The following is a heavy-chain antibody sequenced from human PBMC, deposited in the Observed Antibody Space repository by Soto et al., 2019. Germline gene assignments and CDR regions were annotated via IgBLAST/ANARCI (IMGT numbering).Heavy chain of an antibody. Sequence: GGSLRLSCAASGVTFSSSTMSWVRQAPGKGLEWVSTISDSGYNTYYADAVKGRFTISRDNSKNTLYLQMNSLRADDTALYYCAKKRGIGWLRSAFDYWGQGTLVTVSS. D-gene: IGHD5-12*01. CDR2: ISDSGYNT. CDR1: GVTFSSST. CDR3: AKKRGIGWLRSAFDY. V-gene: IGHV3-23*01. J-gene: IGHJ4*02.